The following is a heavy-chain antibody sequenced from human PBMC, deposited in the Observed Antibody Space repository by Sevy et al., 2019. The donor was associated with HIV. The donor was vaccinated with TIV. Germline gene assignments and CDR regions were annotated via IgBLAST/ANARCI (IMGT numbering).Heavy chain of an antibody. D-gene: IGHD6-13*01. CDR1: GGSVGNDDYY. Sequence: SETLSLTCAVSGGSVGNDDYYWSWIRQPPGKGLEWIGYIFYSGGTYYNPSLKSRGSISVDTSKNHFSLRLRSVTAADTAVYYCARGIASSGAYKFDYWGPGTLVTVSS. J-gene: IGHJ4*02. CDR3: ARGIASSGAYKFDY. CDR2: IFYSGGT. V-gene: IGHV4-30-4*01.